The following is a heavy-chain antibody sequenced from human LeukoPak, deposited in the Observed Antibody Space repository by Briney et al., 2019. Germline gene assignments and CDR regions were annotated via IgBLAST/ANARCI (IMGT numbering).Heavy chain of an antibody. V-gene: IGHV3-20*04. CDR3: ARDPTKRIAARPTAFDP. D-gene: IGHD6-6*01. Sequence: GGSLRLSCAASGFTFDDYGMSWVRQAPGKGLEWVSGINWNGGSTGYADSVKGRFTISRDNAKNSLYLQMNSLRAEDTALYYCARDPTKRIAARPTAFDPWGQGTLVTVSS. CDR1: GFTFDDYG. CDR2: INWNGGST. J-gene: IGHJ5*02.